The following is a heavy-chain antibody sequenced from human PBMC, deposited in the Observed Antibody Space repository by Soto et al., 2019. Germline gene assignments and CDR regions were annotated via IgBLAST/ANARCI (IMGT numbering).Heavy chain of an antibody. J-gene: IGHJ5*01. Sequence: GGTLRLSCAASGFTFSRYGMHWVRQAPGKGLEWAAVISYDGSNKYYADSVKGRFTFSRNNSRSSLYLQMNSLRTEDTSVYFCAKAWSIHLPPFDPRRQETLCAISS. V-gene: IGHV3-30*18. CDR2: ISYDGSNK. CDR3: AKAWSIHLPPFDP. D-gene: IGHD3-3*01. CDR1: GFTFSRYG.